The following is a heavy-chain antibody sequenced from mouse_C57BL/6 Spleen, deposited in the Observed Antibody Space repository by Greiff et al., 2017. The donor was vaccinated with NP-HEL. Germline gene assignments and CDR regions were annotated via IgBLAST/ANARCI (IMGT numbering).Heavy chain of an antibody. CDR3: TRTGSGYHYAMDY. V-gene: IGHV1-15*01. CDR2: IDPETGGT. J-gene: IGHJ4*01. Sequence: QVQLKQSGAELVRPGASVTLSCKASGYTFTDYEMHWVKQTPVHGLEWIGAIDPETGGTAYNQKFKGKAILTADKSSSTAYMELRSLTSEDSAVYYCTRTGSGYHYAMDYWGQGTSVTVSS. D-gene: IGHD3-2*02. CDR1: GYTFTDYE.